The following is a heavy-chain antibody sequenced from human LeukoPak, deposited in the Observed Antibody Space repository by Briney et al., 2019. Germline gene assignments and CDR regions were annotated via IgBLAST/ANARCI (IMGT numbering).Heavy chain of an antibody. CDR2: IYYSGST. J-gene: IGHJ4*02. V-gene: IGHV4-39*01. Sequence: SETLSLTCTVSGGSISSSSYYWGWIRQPPGKGLEWIGSIYYSGSTYYNPSLKSRVTISVDTSKNQFSLKLSSVTAADTAVYYCARREGYYDLDYWGQGTLVTISS. CDR3: ARREGYYDLDY. D-gene: IGHD3-22*01. CDR1: GGSISSSSYY.